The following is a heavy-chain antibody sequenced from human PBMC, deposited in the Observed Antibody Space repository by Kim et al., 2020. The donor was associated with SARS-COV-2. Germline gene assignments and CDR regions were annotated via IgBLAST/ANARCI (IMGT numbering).Heavy chain of an antibody. V-gene: IGHV3-33*05. J-gene: IGHJ4*02. Sequence: GGSLRLSCAASGFTFSSYGMHWVRQAPGKGLEWVAVISYDGSNKYYADSVKGRFTISRDNSKNTLYLQMNSLRAEDTAVYYCARDSDYYGSGSYYIDWGQGTLVTVSS. CDR3: ARDSDYYGSGSYYID. CDR1: GFTFSSYG. D-gene: IGHD3-10*01. CDR2: ISYDGSNK.